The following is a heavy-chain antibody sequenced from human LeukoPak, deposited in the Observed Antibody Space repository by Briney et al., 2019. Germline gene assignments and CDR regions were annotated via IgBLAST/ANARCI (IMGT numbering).Heavy chain of an antibody. D-gene: IGHD6-13*01. CDR2: IYYRGST. CDR3: ARDRSRGSSWYPDSYYYYGMDV. Sequence: PSETLSLTCTVSGGSISSYYWSWIRQPPGKGLEWIGYIYYRGSTNYDPSLKSRVTISVDTSKNQFSLKLSSVTAADTAVYYCARDRSRGSSWYPDSYYYYGMDVWGKGTTVTVSS. V-gene: IGHV4-59*01. J-gene: IGHJ6*04. CDR1: GGSISSYY.